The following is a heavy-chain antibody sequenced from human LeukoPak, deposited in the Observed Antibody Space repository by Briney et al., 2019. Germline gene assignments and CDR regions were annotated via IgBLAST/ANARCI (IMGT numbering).Heavy chain of an antibody. CDR1: GFTFSSYW. J-gene: IGHJ4*02. D-gene: IGHD3-22*01. Sequence: GGSLRLSCAGSGFTFSSYWMSWVRQAPGKGLEWVANIKQDGSEKYYVDSVKGRFTVSRDNAKNSLYLQMNSLRAEDTAVYYCARWWVDYYDSSGYYYDYWGQGTLVTVSS. CDR3: ARWWVDYYDSSGYYYDY. V-gene: IGHV3-7*01. CDR2: IKQDGSEK.